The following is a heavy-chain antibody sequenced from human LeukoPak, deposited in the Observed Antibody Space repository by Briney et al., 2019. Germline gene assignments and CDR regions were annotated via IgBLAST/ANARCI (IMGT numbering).Heavy chain of an antibody. CDR2: IKQDGSKK. CDR1: GFTFSSYW. V-gene: IGHV3-7*01. Sequence: PGGSLRLSCAASGFTFSSYWMSWVRQAPGKGLEWVANIKQDGSKKYYADSVKGRFTISRDNSKNTLDLQMDSLRAEDTAVYYCARMSGSHIDYWGQGTLVTVSS. J-gene: IGHJ4*02. CDR3: ARMSGSHIDY. D-gene: IGHD1-26*01.